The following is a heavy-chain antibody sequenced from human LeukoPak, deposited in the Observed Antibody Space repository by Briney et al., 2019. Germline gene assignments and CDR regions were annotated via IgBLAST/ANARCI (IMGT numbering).Heavy chain of an antibody. D-gene: IGHD6-13*01. V-gene: IGHV1-24*01. J-gene: IGHJ4*02. CDR3: ATLAAADMYYFDY. Sequence: ASVKVSCKVSGYTLTELSMHWVRQAPGKGLEGRGGFDAEDGETIYAQKFQGRVTMTEDTSTDTAYMELSSLRSEDTAVYYCATLAAADMYYFDYWGQGTLVTVSS. CDR1: GYTLTELS. CDR2: FDAEDGET.